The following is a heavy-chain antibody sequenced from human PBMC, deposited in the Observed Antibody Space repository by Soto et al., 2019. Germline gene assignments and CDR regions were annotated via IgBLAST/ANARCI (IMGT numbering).Heavy chain of an antibody. J-gene: IGHJ2*01. CDR1: GFTFSNAW. CDR3: TTALTGEPRPNWYFDL. V-gene: IGHV3-15*01. Sequence: GGSLRLSCAASGFTFSNAWMSWVRQAPGKGLEWVGRIKSKTDGGTTDYAAPVKGRFTISRDDSKNTLYLQMNSLKTEDTAVYYCTTALTGEPRPNWYFDLWGRGTLVTVSS. D-gene: IGHD7-27*01. CDR2: IKSKTDGGTT.